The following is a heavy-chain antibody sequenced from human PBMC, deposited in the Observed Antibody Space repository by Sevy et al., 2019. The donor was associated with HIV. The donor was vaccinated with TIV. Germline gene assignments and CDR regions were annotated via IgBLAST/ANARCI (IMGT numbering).Heavy chain of an antibody. Sequence: SETLSLTCTVSGGSISSSSYYWGWIRQPPGKGLEWIGSIYYSGSTYYNPSLKSRVTISVDTSKNQFSLKLSSVTAADTAVYYCARQGAEMATIFSPWPYYYYGMDVWGQGTTVTVSS. CDR2: IYYSGST. V-gene: IGHV4-39*01. CDR3: ARQGAEMATIFSPWPYYYYGMDV. CDR1: GGSISSSSYY. D-gene: IGHD3-9*01. J-gene: IGHJ6*02.